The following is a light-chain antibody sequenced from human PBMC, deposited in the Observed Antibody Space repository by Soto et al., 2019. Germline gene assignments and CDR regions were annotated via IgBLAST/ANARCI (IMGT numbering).Light chain of an antibody. J-gene: IGKJ4*01. CDR1: QNTVNY. CDR2: VTS. CDR3: QHRSNWPIT. V-gene: IGKV3-11*01. Sequence: ETLLTQSPATLSLSLGDRATLSCRASQNTVNYLAWYQQKPGQAPQLLIYVTSRMDSGIPARFSGRGSGKDFTLTISSLEPDDFGVYYCQHRSNWPITFGEGTKVEIK.